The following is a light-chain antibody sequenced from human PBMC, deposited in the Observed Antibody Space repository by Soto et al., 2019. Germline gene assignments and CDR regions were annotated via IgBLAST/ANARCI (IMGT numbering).Light chain of an antibody. CDR2: DVS. CDR1: SSDVGGYNY. Sequence: QSVLTQPASVSGSHGQSLTISCTGTSSDVGGYNYVSWYQQHPGKAPKLVIYDVSNRPSGVSNRFSCSKSGNTASLTISWLQAEDEADYYCSSYTSSSTYVFGTGTKVTVL. CDR3: SSYTSSSTYV. V-gene: IGLV2-14*01. J-gene: IGLJ1*01.